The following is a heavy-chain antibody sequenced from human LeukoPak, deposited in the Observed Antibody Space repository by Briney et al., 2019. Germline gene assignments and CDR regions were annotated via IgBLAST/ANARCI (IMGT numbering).Heavy chain of an antibody. CDR2: INPSGGST. J-gene: IGHJ4*02. D-gene: IGHD6-13*01. CDR1: GYTFTSYY. CDR3: ASTYGSSWSPYYFDY. V-gene: IGHV1-46*01. Sequence: ASVKVSCKASGYTFTSYYMHWVRQAPGQGLEWMGIINPSGGSTSYAQKFQGRVTMTRDTSTSTVYMELSSLRSEDTAVYYCASTYGSSWSPYYFDYWGQGTLVTVSS.